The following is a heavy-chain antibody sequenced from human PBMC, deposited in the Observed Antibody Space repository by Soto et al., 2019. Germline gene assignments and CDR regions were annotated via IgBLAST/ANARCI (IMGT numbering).Heavy chain of an antibody. CDR2: IGPESGAT. J-gene: IGHJ4*02. D-gene: IGHD1-26*01. CDR3: GRGRSGQLVVFY. Sequence: ASVKVSCKASGYTFTGHYIHWVRQAPEQGPEWMGEIGPESGATRYAQKFQGRVTMSGDTSITTVYMELNNLSPDDTAVYYCGRGRSGQLVVFYWGQGTQVTVYS. V-gene: IGHV1-2*02. CDR1: GYTFTGHY.